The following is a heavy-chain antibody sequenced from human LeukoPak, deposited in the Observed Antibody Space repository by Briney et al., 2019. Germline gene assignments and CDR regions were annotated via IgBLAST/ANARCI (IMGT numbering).Heavy chain of an antibody. V-gene: IGHV4-34*01. CDR3: ARVKGAGIAAAGTAPWFDP. D-gene: IGHD6-13*01. Sequence: SETLSLTCAVYGGSFSGYYWSWIRQPPGKGLEWIGEINHSGSTNYNPSLKSRVTISVDTSKNQFSLKRSSVTAADTAVYYCARVKGAGIAAAGTAPWFDPWGQGTLVTVSS. J-gene: IGHJ5*02. CDR1: GGSFSGYY. CDR2: INHSGST.